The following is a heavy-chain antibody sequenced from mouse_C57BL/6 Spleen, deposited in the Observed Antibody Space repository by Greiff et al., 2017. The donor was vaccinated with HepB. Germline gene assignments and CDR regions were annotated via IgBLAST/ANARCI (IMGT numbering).Heavy chain of an antibody. D-gene: IGHD1-1*01. CDR3: ARELLRTFAY. V-gene: IGHV1-22*01. CDR1: GYTFTDYN. Sequence: VQLKESGPELVKPGASVKMSCKASGYTFTDYNMHWVKQSHGKSLEWIGNINPNHGGTSYNQKFKGKATLTVNKSSSTAYMELRSLTSEDSAVYYCARELLRTFAYWGQGTLVTVSA. J-gene: IGHJ3*01. CDR2: INPNHGGT.